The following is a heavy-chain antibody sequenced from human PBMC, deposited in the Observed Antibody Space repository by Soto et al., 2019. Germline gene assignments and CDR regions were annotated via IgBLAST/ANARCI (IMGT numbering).Heavy chain of an antibody. CDR1: GLTVSNNY. V-gene: IGHV3-53*01. Sequence: EVQLVESGGGLIQPGGSLRLSCAASGLTVSNNYMSWVRQAPGKGLEWVSIIYSGGSTYYADSVTGRFTISRDNSKNTLYLQMDSRRAEDTAVYYCARAFNWNDAYFDYWGQGTLVTVSS. CDR3: ARAFNWNDAYFDY. J-gene: IGHJ4*02. D-gene: IGHD1-1*01. CDR2: IYSGGST.